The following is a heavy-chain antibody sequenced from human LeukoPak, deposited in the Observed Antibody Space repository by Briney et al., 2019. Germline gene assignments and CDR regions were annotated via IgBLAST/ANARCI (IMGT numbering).Heavy chain of an antibody. J-gene: IGHJ4*02. Sequence: SETLSLTCAVYGGSFSGYYWSWIRQPPGKGLEWIGEINHSGSTNYNPSLKSRVTISVDTSKNQFSLKLSSVTAADTAVYYCARGVPPYVYDSSGYRPEYYFDYWGQGTLVTVSS. CDR1: GGSFSGYY. CDR2: INHSGST. V-gene: IGHV4-34*01. CDR3: ARGVPPYVYDSSGYRPEYYFDY. D-gene: IGHD3-22*01.